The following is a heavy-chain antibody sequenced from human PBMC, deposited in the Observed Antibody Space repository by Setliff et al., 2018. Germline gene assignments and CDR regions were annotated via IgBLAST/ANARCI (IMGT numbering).Heavy chain of an antibody. D-gene: IGHD3-10*01. J-gene: IGHJ5*02. Sequence: SETLSLTCTVFGASFSGYDYNWIRQSPGKGLEWIGSIYYSGSTNYNPSLKSRVTMSVDTSKNQFSLKVDSVTAADTAMYYCARDGDYFGSGNRFDPWGQGTLVTVSS. CDR1: GASFSGYD. CDR3: ARDGDYFGSGNRFDP. V-gene: IGHV4-59*01. CDR2: IYYSGST.